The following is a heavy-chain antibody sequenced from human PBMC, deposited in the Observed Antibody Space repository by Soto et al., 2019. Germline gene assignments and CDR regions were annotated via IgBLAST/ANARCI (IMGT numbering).Heavy chain of an antibody. CDR3: ASDPRWATETTKKDLDL. Sequence: ASVKVSCKASEYSFTGYYMHWVRQAPGQGLEWVGWINPISGGIHYAQKFQGRVTVTRDTSTGTAYMELSSLRSDDTAMYYCASDPRWATETTKKDLDLWGQGTQGTVSS. CDR1: EYSFTGYY. V-gene: IGHV1-2*02. J-gene: IGHJ4*01. CDR2: INPISGGI. D-gene: IGHD4-4*01.